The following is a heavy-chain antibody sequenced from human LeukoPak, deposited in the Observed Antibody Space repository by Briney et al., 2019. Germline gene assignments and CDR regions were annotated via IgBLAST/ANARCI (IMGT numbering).Heavy chain of an antibody. Sequence: ASVKVSCKASGYTFTSYGISWVRQAPGQGLEWMGWISAYNGNTNYAQKLQGRVTMTTDTSTSTAYMELRSLRSDDTAVYYCARDARITMIVVAYYGMDVWGQGTTVTVSS. CDR3: ARDARITMIVVAYYGMDV. V-gene: IGHV1-18*01. CDR2: ISAYNGNT. CDR1: GYTFTSYG. J-gene: IGHJ6*02. D-gene: IGHD3-22*01.